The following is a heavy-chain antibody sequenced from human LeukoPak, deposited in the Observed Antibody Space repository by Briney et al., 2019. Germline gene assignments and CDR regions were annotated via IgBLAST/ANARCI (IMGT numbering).Heavy chain of an antibody. CDR2: IYYSGST. CDR1: GYSISSGYY. D-gene: IGHD2-15*01. V-gene: IGHV4-61*01. CDR3: ARDDCSGGSCYTAY. Sequence: SETLSFTCAVSGYSISSGYYRGWIRQPPGKGLEWIGYIYYSGSTNYNPSLKSRVTISVDTSKNQFSLKLSSVTAADTAVYYCARDDCSGGSCYTAYGGQGTLVTVSS. J-gene: IGHJ4*02.